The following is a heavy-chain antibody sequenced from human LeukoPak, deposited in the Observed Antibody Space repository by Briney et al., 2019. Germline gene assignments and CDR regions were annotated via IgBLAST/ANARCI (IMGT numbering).Heavy chain of an antibody. D-gene: IGHD4-17*01. Sequence: GGLLRLTCEAYGFPFSSDAMCWVCQAPGKEQEWVSAISGSGGSTYYADSVKGRFTISRDNYKHTLYLQMNSLRAEDTAVYYCAKGDYGDYGLSDLVYWGQGTLVTVSS. CDR2: ISGSGGST. V-gene: IGHV3-23*01. CDR3: AKGDYGDYGLSDLVY. CDR1: GFPFSSDA. J-gene: IGHJ4*02.